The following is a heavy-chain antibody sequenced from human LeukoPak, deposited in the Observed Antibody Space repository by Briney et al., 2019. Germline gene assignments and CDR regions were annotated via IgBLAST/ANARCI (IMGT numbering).Heavy chain of an antibody. V-gene: IGHV1-46*01. Sequence: ASVKVSCKASGYTFTSYYMHWVRQAPGQGLEWMGIINPSVGSTSYAQKFQGRVTMTRDTSTSTVYMELSSLRSEDTAVYYCARDLGYCSSTSCYNRGYYFDYWGQGTLVTVSS. D-gene: IGHD2-2*01. CDR1: GYTFTSYY. CDR2: INPSVGST. CDR3: ARDLGYCSSTSCYNRGYYFDY. J-gene: IGHJ4*02.